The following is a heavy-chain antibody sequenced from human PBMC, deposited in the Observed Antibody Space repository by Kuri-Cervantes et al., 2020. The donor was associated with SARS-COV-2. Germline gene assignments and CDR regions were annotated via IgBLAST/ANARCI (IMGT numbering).Heavy chain of an antibody. V-gene: IGHV1-46*03. CDR1: GYTFTSYY. CDR3: ARVVPAAINGMDV. Sequence: ASVKVSCKASGYTFTSYYMHWVRQAPGQGLEWMGIINPSGGSTSYAQKFQGRVTMTRDKSTSTVYIELSSLRSEDTAVYYCARVVPAAINGMDVWGQGTTVTVSS. D-gene: IGHD2-2*01. CDR2: INPSGGST. J-gene: IGHJ6*02.